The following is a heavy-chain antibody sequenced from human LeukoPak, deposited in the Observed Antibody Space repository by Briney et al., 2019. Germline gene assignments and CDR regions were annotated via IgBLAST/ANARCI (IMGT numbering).Heavy chain of an antibody. J-gene: IGHJ4*02. CDR2: IKQDGSEK. V-gene: IGHV3-7*01. CDR3: ARDAIYDFWSGYYTYFDY. Sequence: GGSLRLSCAASGFTFSGYWMSWVRQAPGKGLEWVANIKQDGSEKYYVDSVKGRFTISRDNAKNSLYLQMNSLRAEDTAVYYCARDAIYDFWSGYYTYFDYWGQGTLVTVSS. CDR1: GFTFSGYW. D-gene: IGHD3-3*01.